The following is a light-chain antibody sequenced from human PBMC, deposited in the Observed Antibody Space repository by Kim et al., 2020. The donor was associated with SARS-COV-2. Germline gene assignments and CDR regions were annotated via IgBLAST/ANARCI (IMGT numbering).Light chain of an antibody. V-gene: IGKV3-11*01. Sequence: SLSPGESATLSCRARQSVTSYLAWYQQKPGQAPRLLIYDASNRAPGIPARFSGSGSGTDFTLTISSLEPEDFAVYYCQQRSNWPTFGQGTKVDIK. J-gene: IGKJ1*01. CDR2: DAS. CDR3: QQRSNWPT. CDR1: QSVTSY.